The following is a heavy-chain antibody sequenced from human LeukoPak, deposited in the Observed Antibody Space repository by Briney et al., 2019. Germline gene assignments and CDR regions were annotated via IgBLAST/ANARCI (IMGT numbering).Heavy chain of an antibody. J-gene: IGHJ4*02. D-gene: IGHD2-15*01. CDR2: ISSSSSTI. CDR1: GLTVSSYS. V-gene: IGHV3-48*02. Sequence: QPGGSLRLSCVASGLTVSSYSMNWVRQAPGKGLEWVSYISSSSSTIYYADSVKGRFTISRDNAKNSLDLQMNSLRDEDTAMYCCARARASGRSGFDYWGQGTLVTVSS. CDR3: ARARASGRSGFDY.